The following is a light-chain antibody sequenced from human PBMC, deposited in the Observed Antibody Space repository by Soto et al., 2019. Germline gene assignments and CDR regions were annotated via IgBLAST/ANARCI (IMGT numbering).Light chain of an antibody. CDR2: AAS. CDR1: QSISSY. Sequence: DIQMTQSPSSLSASVGDRVTITCRASQSISSYLNWYQQKPGKAPKLLIYAASSLQSGVPSRFSGSGSRTDFTLTISSLQPEDFAHYYHQQSYSTPRVFTFGPGTKVDIK. V-gene: IGKV1-39*01. CDR3: QQSYSTPRVFT. J-gene: IGKJ3*01.